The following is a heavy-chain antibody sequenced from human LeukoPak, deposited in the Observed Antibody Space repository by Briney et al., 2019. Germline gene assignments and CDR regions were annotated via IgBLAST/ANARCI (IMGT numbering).Heavy chain of an antibody. CDR3: ARVPGPYYYGSGSYSPYYYGMDV. CDR1: GGSISSYY. J-gene: IGHJ6*02. Sequence: SETLSLTCTVSGGSISSYYWSWIRQPPGKGLEWIGYIFYSGSTNYNPSLKSRVTISVDTSKNQFSLKLSSVTAADTAVYYCARVPGPYYYGSGSYSPYYYGMDVWGPGTTVTVSS. CDR2: IFYSGST. V-gene: IGHV4-59*01. D-gene: IGHD3-10*01.